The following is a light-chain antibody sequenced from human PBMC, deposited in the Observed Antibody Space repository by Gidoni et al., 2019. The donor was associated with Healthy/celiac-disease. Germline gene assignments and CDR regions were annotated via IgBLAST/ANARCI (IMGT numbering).Light chain of an antibody. CDR2: AAS. CDR3: QQSYSTPST. V-gene: IGKV1-39*01. Sequence: DIQLTQSPSSLSASLGDRVTITCRASQSISSYLNWYQQKPGKAPKLLIYAASSLQSGVPSRFSGSGSGTDFTLTISSLQPEDVATYYCQQSYSTPSTFGQGTKLEIK. J-gene: IGKJ2*02. CDR1: QSISSY.